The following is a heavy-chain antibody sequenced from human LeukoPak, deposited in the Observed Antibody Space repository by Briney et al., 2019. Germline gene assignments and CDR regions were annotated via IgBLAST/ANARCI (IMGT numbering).Heavy chain of an antibody. Sequence: GGSLRLSCTASGFTFNGYGMNWVRQAPGKGLEWVSYISSISSTIYYSDSVKGRFTISRDNAKNSLYLQMNSLRAEDTALYHCARGRSAYYYDSSARWGFDYWGQGTLVTVSS. V-gene: IGHV3-48*01. D-gene: IGHD3-22*01. CDR3: ARGRSAYYYDSSARWGFDY. J-gene: IGHJ4*02. CDR2: ISSISSTI. CDR1: GFTFNGYG.